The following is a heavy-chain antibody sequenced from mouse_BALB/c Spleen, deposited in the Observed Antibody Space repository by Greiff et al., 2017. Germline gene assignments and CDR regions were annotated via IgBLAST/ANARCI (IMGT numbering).Heavy chain of an antibody. V-gene: IGHV1-4*01. D-gene: IGHD2-4*01. Sequence: VKLMESGAELARPGASVKMSCKASGYTFTSYTMHWVKQRPGQGLEWIGYINPSSGYTNYNQKFKDKATLTADKSSSTAYMQLSSLTSEDSAVYYCARNDYDGAFDYWGQGTTLTVAS. J-gene: IGHJ2*01. CDR1: GYTFTSYT. CDR3: ARNDYDGAFDY. CDR2: INPSSGYT.